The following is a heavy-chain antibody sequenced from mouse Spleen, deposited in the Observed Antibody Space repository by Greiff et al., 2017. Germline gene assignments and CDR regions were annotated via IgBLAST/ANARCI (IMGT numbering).Heavy chain of an antibody. CDR3: ARSRNYYGGYYFDY. J-gene: IGHJ2*01. V-gene: IGHV1-69*01. D-gene: IGHD1-1*02. CDR1: GYTFTSYW. CDR2: IDPSDSYT. Sequence: QVQLQQPGAELVMPGASVKLSCKASGYTFTSYWMHWVKQRPGQGLEWIGEIDPSDSYTNYNQKFKGKATLTVDKSSSTAYMQLSSLTSEDSAVYYCARSRNYYGGYYFDYWGQGTTLTVSS.